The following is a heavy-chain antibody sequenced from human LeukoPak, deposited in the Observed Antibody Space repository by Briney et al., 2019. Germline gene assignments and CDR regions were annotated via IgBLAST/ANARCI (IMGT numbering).Heavy chain of an antibody. D-gene: IGHD3-10*01. CDR2: IRYDGSNK. Sequence: GGSLRLSCAASGFTFSSYGMNWVRQAPGKGLEWAAFIRYDGSNKYYADSVKGRFTISRDNSKNTLYLQMNSLRAEDTAVYYCAKDYQRAYYYGSGFDYWGQGTLVTVSS. J-gene: IGHJ4*02. CDR3: AKDYQRAYYYGSGFDY. V-gene: IGHV3-30*02. CDR1: GFTFSSYG.